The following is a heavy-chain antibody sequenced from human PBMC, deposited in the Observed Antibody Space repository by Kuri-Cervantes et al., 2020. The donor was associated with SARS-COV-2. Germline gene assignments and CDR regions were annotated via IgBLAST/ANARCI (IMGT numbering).Heavy chain of an antibody. CDR2: IYYSGST. CDR1: GYSISSGYY. CDR3: ARSGSYPYYYYYMDV. Sequence: SQTLSLTCAVSGYSISSGYYWGWVRQPPGKGQEWIGYIYYSGSTNYNPSLKSRVTISVDTSKNQFSLKLSSVTAADTAVYYCARSGSYPYYYYYMDVWGKGTTVTVSS. J-gene: IGHJ6*03. V-gene: IGHV4-61*01. D-gene: IGHD1-26*01.